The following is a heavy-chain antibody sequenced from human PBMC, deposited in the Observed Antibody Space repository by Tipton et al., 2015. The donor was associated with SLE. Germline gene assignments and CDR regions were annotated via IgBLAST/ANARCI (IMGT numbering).Heavy chain of an antibody. CDR2: FIPRGSP. CDR3: ARANGAVGSQVPYWYFEL. Sequence: TLSSPALSLVPPLEVTSGAGSGSPQGRDWSGLGIFIPRGSPTTTPPLESRITMLLDTSKNQFSLKLSSVTAADTAVYYCARANGAVGSQVPYWYFELWGRGTLVTVSS. J-gene: IGHJ2*01. V-gene: IGHV4-59*01. CDR1: VPPLEVTS. D-gene: IGHD6-19*01.